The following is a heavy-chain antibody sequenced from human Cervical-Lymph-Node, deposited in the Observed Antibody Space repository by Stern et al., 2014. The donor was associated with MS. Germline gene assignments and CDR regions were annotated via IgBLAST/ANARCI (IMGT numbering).Heavy chain of an antibody. CDR3: ASSGFSCWDY. D-gene: IGHD6-19*01. CDR2: ISDNSDYR. Sequence: EVQLVESEGGLVKPGGSLRLSCAASGFTFSSFAMNWVRQAPGKGLEWVSSISDNSDYRHYADSVKGRFTISRDNAKNSLYLQMNSLRAEDTAVYYCASSGFSCWDYWGQGTLVTVSS. J-gene: IGHJ4*02. CDR1: GFTFSSFA. V-gene: IGHV3-21*01.